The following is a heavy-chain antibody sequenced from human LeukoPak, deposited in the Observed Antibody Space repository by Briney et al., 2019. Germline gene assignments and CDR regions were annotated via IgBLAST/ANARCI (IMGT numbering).Heavy chain of an antibody. CDR2: ISWDGGVT. D-gene: IGHD6-19*01. J-gene: IGHJ4*02. Sequence: GGSLRLSCAASGFTFDDYMIHWVRQVPGKGLEWVSLISWDGGVTYYADSVKGRFTISRDNAKNSLYLQMNSLRAEDTAVYYCARDRDNVAGTRGYFDYWGQGTLVTVSS. V-gene: IGHV3-43*01. CDR3: ARDRDNVAGTRGYFDY. CDR1: GFTFDDYM.